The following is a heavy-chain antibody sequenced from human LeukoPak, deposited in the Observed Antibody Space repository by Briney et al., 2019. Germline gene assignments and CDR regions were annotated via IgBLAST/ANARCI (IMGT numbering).Heavy chain of an antibody. CDR1: GFTFNSYW. D-gene: IGHD5-18*01. CDR2: IKQDGSEK. J-gene: IGHJ6*02. V-gene: IGHV3-7*02. Sequence: GGSLRLSCAASGFTFNSYWMTWGRQAPGKGLEWVANIKQDGSEKYYVDSVKGRFTISRDNAKNSLFLQMNSLRAEDTAVYYCARVGYSYGYYYYGMDVWGQGTTVTVSS. CDR3: ARVGYSYGYYYYGMDV.